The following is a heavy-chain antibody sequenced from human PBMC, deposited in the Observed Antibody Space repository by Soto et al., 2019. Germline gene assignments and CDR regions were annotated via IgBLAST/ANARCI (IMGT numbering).Heavy chain of an antibody. J-gene: IGHJ4*02. D-gene: IGHD1-7*01. CDR2: VSAYNGNT. CDR3: ARASRYYWNYMMY. Sequence: QVQLVQSGAEVKKPGASVKVSCKASGYTFSNDAITWVRQAPGQGLEWMGWVSAYNGNTNYAQKFKGRVTMTTVTSPSTAYMEIRSRRYDDTAVYFCARASRYYWNYMMYWGQGTLVTVSS. V-gene: IGHV1-18*01. CDR1: GYTFSNDA.